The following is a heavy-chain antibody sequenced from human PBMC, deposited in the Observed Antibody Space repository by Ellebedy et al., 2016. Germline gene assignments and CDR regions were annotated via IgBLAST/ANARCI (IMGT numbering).Heavy chain of an antibody. CDR2: IYYSGST. J-gene: IGHJ5*02. D-gene: IGHD1-26*01. CDR3: ARDSRGSYYVSWFDP. Sequence: SETLSLXXTVSGGSISSSSYYWGWIRQPPGKGLEWIGSIYYSGSTYYNPSLKSRVTISVDTSKNQFSLKLSSVTAADTAVYYCARDSRGSYYVSWFDPWGQGTLVTVSS. V-gene: IGHV4-39*07. CDR1: GGSISSSSYY.